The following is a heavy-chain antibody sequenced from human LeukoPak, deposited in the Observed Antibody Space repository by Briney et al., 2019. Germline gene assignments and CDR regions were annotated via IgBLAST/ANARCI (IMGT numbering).Heavy chain of an antibody. CDR1: GYSISSGYY. J-gene: IGHJ4*02. V-gene: IGHV4-38-2*02. D-gene: IGHD1-26*01. CDR2: IYHSGST. CDR3: ARVHSGSYSDYFDY. Sequence: SETQSLTCTVSGYSISSGYYWGWIRQPPGKGLEWIGSIYHSGSTYYNPSLKSRVTTAVDTSKNQFSLKLSSVTAADTAVYYCARVHSGSYSDYFDYWGQGTLVTVSS.